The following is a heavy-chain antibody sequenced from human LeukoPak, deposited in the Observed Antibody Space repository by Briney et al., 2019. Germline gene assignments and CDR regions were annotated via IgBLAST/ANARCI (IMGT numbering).Heavy chain of an antibody. V-gene: IGHV3-7*01. J-gene: IGHJ4*02. CDR1: GFTFSSYW. D-gene: IGHD3-22*01. CDR3: ARDTAVGYYYDSSGYLDY. Sequence: PGGSLRLSCAASGFTFSSYWMSWVRQAPGKGLEWVANIKQDGSEKYYVDSVKGRFTISRDNAKNSLYLQMNSLRAEDTAVYYCARDTAVGYYYDSSGYLDYWGQGTLVTVSS. CDR2: IKQDGSEK.